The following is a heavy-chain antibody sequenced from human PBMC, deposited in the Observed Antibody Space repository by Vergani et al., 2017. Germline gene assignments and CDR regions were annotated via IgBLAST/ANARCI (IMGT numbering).Heavy chain of an antibody. J-gene: IGHJ4*02. V-gene: IGHV3-73*02. CDR1: GFTLSGSA. Sequence: EVQLVESGGGLVQPGGSLKLSCAASGFTLSGSAMHWVRQASGKGLEWVGRIRSKAKSYATAYAASVKGRFTISRDDSKNTAYLQMNSPKTEDTAVYYCTRPKGDSSGWYYFDYWGQGTLVTVSS. D-gene: IGHD6-19*01. CDR2: IRSKAKSYAT. CDR3: TRPKGDSSGWYYFDY.